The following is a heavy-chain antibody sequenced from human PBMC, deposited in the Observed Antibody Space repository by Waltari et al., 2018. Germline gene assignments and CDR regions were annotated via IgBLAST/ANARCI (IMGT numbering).Heavy chain of an antibody. J-gene: IGHJ4*02. D-gene: IGHD3-9*01. V-gene: IGHV4-34*01. Sequence: QVQLQQWGAGLLKPSETLSTRCAVYGWSFSVSYWTWIRQPPGKGLEWIGEINHSGSTNYNPSLKSRVTISVDTSKNQFSLKLSSVTAADTAVYYCARAYDILTDTLDYWGQGTLVTVSS. CDR2: INHSGST. CDR3: ARAYDILTDTLDY. CDR1: GWSFSVSY.